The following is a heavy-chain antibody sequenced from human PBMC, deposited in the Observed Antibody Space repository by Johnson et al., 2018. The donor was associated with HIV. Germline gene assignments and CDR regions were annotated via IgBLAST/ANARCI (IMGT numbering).Heavy chain of an antibody. CDR3: ARDSTPWGDDYVDYAFDI. V-gene: IGHV3-11*04. Sequence: QVQLVESGGGVVRPGGSLRLSCAASGFSFSDYYMSWIRQAPGKGLEWVSYISSSGVTIYYTDSVKGRFTISRDNAKNSLFLQMNSLRAEDTALYYCARDSTPWGDDYVDYAFDIWGQGTMVTVSS. D-gene: IGHD4-17*01. CDR2: ISSSGVTI. J-gene: IGHJ3*02. CDR1: GFSFSDYY.